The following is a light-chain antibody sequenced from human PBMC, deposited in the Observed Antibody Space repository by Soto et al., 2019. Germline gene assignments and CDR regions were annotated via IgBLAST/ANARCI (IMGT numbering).Light chain of an antibody. CDR3: LQHNSYPLT. CDR2: AAS. V-gene: IGKV1-17*01. Sequence: DIQMTQSPSSLSASVGDRVTITCRASQSISSYLNWYRQKPGKAPKLLIYAASSLQSGVPSRFSGSGSGTDFTLTISSLQPEDFATYYCLQHNSYPLTFGGGTKVDIK. CDR1: QSISSY. J-gene: IGKJ4*01.